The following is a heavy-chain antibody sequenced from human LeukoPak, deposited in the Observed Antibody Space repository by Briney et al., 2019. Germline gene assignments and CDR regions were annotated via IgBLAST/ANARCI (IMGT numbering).Heavy chain of an antibody. CDR2: IKQDGSEK. V-gene: IGHV3-7*01. CDR3: ARDLAYCSGGSCYSGTDTRYYYYGMDV. Sequence: PGGSLRLSCAASGFTFSSYWMSWVRQAPGKGLEWVANIKQDGSEKYYVDSVKGRFTISRDNSKNTLYLQMNSLRAEDTAVYYCARDLAYCSGGSCYSGTDTRYYYYGMDVWGQGITVTVSS. J-gene: IGHJ6*02. D-gene: IGHD2-15*01. CDR1: GFTFSSYW.